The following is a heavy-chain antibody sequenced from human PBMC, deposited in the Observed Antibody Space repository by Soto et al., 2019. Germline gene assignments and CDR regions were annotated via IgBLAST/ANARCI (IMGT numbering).Heavy chain of an antibody. CDR2: ISGSGGST. D-gene: IGHD3-16*02. J-gene: IGHJ4*02. CDR1: GFTFSNYA. V-gene: IGHV3-23*01. CDR3: EKDRMITFGGVIDQAPFDY. Sequence: EVQLLESGGGLVQPGGSLRLSCAASGFTFSNYAMNWVRQAPGKGLEWVSSISGSGGSTYYADSVKGRFTISRDNSKNTLYLQMNRLRAEDKAGYSWEKDRMITFGGVIDQAPFDYWGQGTLVTVSS.